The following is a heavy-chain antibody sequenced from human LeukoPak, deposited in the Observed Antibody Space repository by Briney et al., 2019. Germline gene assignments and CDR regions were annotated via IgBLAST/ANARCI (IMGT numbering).Heavy chain of an antibody. V-gene: IGHV4-59*01. CDR1: GGSFSDYY. D-gene: IGHD3-22*01. CDR2: IYYSGST. CDR3: ARDPSGYFNY. J-gene: IGHJ4*02. Sequence: PSETLSLTCAVYGGSFSDYYWSWIRQPPGKGLEWIGYIYYSGSTNYNPSLKSRVTISVDTSKNQFSLKLSSMTAADTAVYYCARDPSGYFNYWGQGTLATVSS.